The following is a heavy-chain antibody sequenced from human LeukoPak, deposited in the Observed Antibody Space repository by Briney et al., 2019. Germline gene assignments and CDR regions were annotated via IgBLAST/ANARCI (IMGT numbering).Heavy chain of an antibody. CDR2: IYHSGST. CDR1: GGSISSSNW. D-gene: IGHD6-19*01. V-gene: IGHV4-4*02. J-gene: IGHJ4*02. Sequence: SETLSLTCAVSGGSISSSNWWSWVRQPPGKGLEWIGEIYHSGSTNYNPSLKSQATISVDKSKNQFSLTLTSLTATDTAVYYCARVGSGGAWFDFWGQGALVSISS. CDR3: ARVGSGGAWFDF.